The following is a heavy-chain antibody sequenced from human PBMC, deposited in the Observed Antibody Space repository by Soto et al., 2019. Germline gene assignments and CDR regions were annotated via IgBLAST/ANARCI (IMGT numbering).Heavy chain of an antibody. CDR2: TYYRSKLYN. CDR1: GDSVSSNSAG. J-gene: IGHJ4*02. V-gene: IGHV6-1*01. D-gene: IGHD3-3*01. Sequence: SQTLSLTFAISGDSVSSNSAGWNWIRQSPSRGLEWLGRTYYRSKLYNEYAVSVKSRITINPDTSRNQISLQLNSVTPEDTAVYYCARDIDFGYWGRGTQVTVSS. CDR3: ARDIDFGY.